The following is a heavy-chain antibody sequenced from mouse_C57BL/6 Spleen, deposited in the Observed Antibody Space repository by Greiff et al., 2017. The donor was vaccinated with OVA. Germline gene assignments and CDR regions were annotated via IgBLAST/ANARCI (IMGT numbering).Heavy chain of an antibody. D-gene: IGHD2-4*01. CDR1: GYTFTSYW. V-gene: IGHV1-55*01. J-gene: IGHJ3*01. CDR3: ARYYDYEAWFAY. Sequence: QVQLQQPGAELVKPGASVKMSCKASGYTFTSYWLTWVKQRPGQGLEWIGDIYPGSGSTNYNEKFKSKATLTVDTSSSTAYMQLSSLTSEDSAVYYCARYYDYEAWFAYWGQGTLVTVSA. CDR2: IYPGSGST.